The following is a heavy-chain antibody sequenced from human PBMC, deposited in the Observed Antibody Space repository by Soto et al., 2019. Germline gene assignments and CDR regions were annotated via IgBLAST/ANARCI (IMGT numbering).Heavy chain of an antibody. CDR1: GFTFSNYW. D-gene: IGHD4-17*01. J-gene: IGHJ4*02. CDR3: IRVGAFDN. V-gene: IGHV3-74*01. Sequence: EVQLVESGGGLVQPGGSLRLSCEVSGFTFSNYWMHWVRQAPGKGLVWVARINSDGSSTSYADSVKSRFTISRDNAKNTLYLQMNSLRDEDTALYRCIRVGAFDNWGQGTLVTVSS. CDR2: INSDGSST.